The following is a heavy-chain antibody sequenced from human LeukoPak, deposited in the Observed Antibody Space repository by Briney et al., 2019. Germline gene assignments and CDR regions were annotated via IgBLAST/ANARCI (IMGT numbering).Heavy chain of an antibody. CDR1: GYSFTSHY. Sequence: VASVKVSCKASGYSFTSHYMHWVRQAPGQGLEWLGLINPSGSSTLYAQKFQGRVTMTRDMSTSTAYMELRSLRSDDTAVYYCARDGTTELALYDYWGQGTLVTVSS. V-gene: IGHV1-46*01. CDR3: ARDGTTELALYDY. CDR2: INPSGSST. J-gene: IGHJ4*02. D-gene: IGHD4-17*01.